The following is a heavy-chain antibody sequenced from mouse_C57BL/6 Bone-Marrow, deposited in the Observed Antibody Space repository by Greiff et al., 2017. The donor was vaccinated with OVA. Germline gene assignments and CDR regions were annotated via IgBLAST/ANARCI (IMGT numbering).Heavy chain of an antibody. Sequence: VQLQQSGPELVKPGASVKISCKASGYTFTDYYINWVKQRPGQGLEWIGWIFPGSGSTYYNEKFKGQATLTVDKSSSTAYMLLSSLTSEDSAVYFCARWKITTVVAPYYYAMDYWGQGTSVTVSS. J-gene: IGHJ4*01. CDR1: GYTFTDYY. V-gene: IGHV1-75*01. CDR2: IFPGSGST. CDR3: ARWKITTVVAPYYYAMDY. D-gene: IGHD1-1*01.